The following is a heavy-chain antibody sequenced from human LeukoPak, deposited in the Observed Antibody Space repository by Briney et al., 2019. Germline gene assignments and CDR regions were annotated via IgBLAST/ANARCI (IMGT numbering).Heavy chain of an antibody. V-gene: IGHV4-39*07. CDR2: IYYSGST. CDR3: ARSSVVRGVIVPYFDY. D-gene: IGHD3-10*01. Sequence: PSETLSLTCTVSGGSISSTNYYWGWIRQPPGKGLEWIGSIYYSGSTYYNPSLKSRVAISVDTSKNQFSLKLSSVTAADTAVYYCARSSVVRGVIVPYFDYWGQGTLVTVSS. J-gene: IGHJ4*02. CDR1: GGSISSTNYY.